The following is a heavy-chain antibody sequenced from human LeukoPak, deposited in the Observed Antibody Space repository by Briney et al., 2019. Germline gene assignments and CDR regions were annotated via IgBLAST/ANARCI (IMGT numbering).Heavy chain of an antibody. CDR2: IYYSGST. CDR3: ARETYYDFWSGYYNGALDDY. D-gene: IGHD3-3*01. V-gene: IGHV4-39*07. J-gene: IGHJ4*02. CDR1: GGSISSSSYY. Sequence: PSETLSLTFTVSGGSISSSSYYWGWIRQPPGKGLEWIGSIYYSGSTYYNPSLKSRVTISVDRSKNQFSLKLSSVTAADTAVYYCARETYYDFWSGYYNGALDDYWGQGTLVTVSS.